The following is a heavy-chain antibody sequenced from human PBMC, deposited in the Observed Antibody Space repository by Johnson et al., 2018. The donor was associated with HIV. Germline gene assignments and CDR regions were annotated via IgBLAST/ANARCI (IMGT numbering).Heavy chain of an antibody. Sequence: VQLVESGGVVVQPGGSLRLSCAGSGFTFDDYGLSWVRQAPGEGLEWVAGMNWNGGSTGYADSVKGRYIISRDNAKRSLYLQMNGLRVEDTALYYCARGRPWGWELRRDAFDVWGQGTMVTVSS. J-gene: IGHJ3*01. CDR3: ARGRPWGWELRRDAFDV. D-gene: IGHD4-23*01. CDR1: GFTFDDYG. V-gene: IGHV3-20*04. CDR2: MNWNGGST.